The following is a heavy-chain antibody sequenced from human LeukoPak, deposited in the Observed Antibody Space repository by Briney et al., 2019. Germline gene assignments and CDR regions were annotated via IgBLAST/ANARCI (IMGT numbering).Heavy chain of an antibody. CDR2: ISATGTT. CDR1: SGSIRSHF. V-gene: IGHV4-4*08. Sequence: SETLSLTCTVSSGSIRSHFWSWIRQPPGKGLDWIGCISATGTTKYNPSLKGRVTMSVDTSKNQFSLKLSSMTAADTAVYYCARWHSSSWYEWGQGTLVTVSS. D-gene: IGHD6-13*01. J-gene: IGHJ4*02. CDR3: ARWHSSSWYE.